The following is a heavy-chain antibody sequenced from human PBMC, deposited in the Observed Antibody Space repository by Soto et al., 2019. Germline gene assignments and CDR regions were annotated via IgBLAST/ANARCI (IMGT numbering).Heavy chain of an antibody. V-gene: IGHV3-30-3*01. CDR1: GFTFSSYA. D-gene: IGHD6-19*01. CDR3: AWEGSIAVAVPPPLDY. CDR2: ISYDGSNK. J-gene: IGHJ4*02. Sequence: GGSLRLSCAASGFTFSSYAMHWVRQAPGKGLEWVAVISYDGSNKYYADSVKGRFTISRHNSKNTLYLQMNSLRAEDTAVYYCAWEGSIAVAVPPPLDYWGQGTLVTVSS.